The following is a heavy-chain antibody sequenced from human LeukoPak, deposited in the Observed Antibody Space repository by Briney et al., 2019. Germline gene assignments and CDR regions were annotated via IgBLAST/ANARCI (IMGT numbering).Heavy chain of an antibody. CDR1: DGSIGRGGYY. J-gene: IGHJ6*02. CDR2: IYYTGTT. Sequence: SETLSLTCTVPDGSIGRGGYYWPWIRQYPGKGLEWIGYIYYTGTTYYNPSLQSRGAISKDASKNQFSLRLSSVTAADTAVYYCTRAGPHYGSGTGYAFYGMDVWGQGTTVTVSS. D-gene: IGHD3-10*01. CDR3: TRAGPHYGSGTGYAFYGMDV. V-gene: IGHV4-31*03.